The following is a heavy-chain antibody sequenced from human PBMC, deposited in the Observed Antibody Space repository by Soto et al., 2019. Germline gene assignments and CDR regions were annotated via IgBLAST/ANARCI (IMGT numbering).Heavy chain of an antibody. CDR3: ARHAAYDSVWGKSDGSDY. CDR1: GGSISSNSYY. V-gene: IGHV4-39*01. CDR2: MYYSGAT. J-gene: IGHJ4*02. Sequence: QLQLQESGPGLVKPSETLSLACTVSGGSISSNSYYWVWIRQPPGKGLERIGSMYYSGATYHNPSLQSRVTISVDTSKNQFSLHLSSVTAADTAVYYCARHAAYDSVWGKSDGSDYWGQGTLVTVSS. D-gene: IGHD3-16*01.